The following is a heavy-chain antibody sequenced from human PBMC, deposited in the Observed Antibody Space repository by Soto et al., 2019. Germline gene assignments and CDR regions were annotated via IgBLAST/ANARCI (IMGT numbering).Heavy chain of an antibody. J-gene: IGHJ5*02. CDR3: TTVLGCSSKTCSARSDP. CDR1: GFTFIDAW. D-gene: IGHD6-19*01. CDR2: IKSKSDGGTA. V-gene: IGHV3-15*01. Sequence: EVQLVESGGGLVKPGGSLGLSCAASGFTFIDAWMTWVHQAPGKGLEWVGRIKSKSDGGTADYAAPVKGRFTISRDDSKQTLYLQMNGLKTEDTAVYYCTTVLGCSSKTCSARSDPWGQGTLVIVSS.